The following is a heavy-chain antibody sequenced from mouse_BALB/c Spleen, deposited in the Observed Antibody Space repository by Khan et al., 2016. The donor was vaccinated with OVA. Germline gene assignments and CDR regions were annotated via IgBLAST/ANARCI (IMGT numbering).Heavy chain of an antibody. Sequence: QVQLKESGPGLVAPSQSLSITCTVSGFSLSDYGVSWIRQPPGKGLEWLGVLWGGGSTYYNSALKSRLSISKDNYKSPVFLKRNSLQTDDTSIYYCAKVLWSYYVALDYWGQGTLVTVSS. CDR1: GFSLSDYG. D-gene: IGHD1-1*02. J-gene: IGHJ4*01. CDR2: LWGGGST. V-gene: IGHV2-6-5*01. CDR3: AKVLWSYYVALDY.